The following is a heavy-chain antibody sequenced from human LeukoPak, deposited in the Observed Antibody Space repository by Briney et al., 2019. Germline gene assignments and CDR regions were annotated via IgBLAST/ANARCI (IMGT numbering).Heavy chain of an antibody. CDR2: IYYSGST. V-gene: IGHV4-31*03. D-gene: IGHD1-7*01. CDR3: ASLDNWNSDH. CDR1: GGSISSGGYY. Sequence: PSETLSLTCTVSGGSISSGGYYWSWIRQHPGKGLEWIGYIYYSGSTYYNPSLKSRVTISVDTSKNQFSPKLSSVTAADTAVYYCASLDNWNSDHWGQGTLVTVSS. J-gene: IGHJ5*02.